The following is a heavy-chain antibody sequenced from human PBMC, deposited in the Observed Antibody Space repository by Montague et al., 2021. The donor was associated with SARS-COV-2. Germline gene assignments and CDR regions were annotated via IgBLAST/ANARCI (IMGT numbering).Heavy chain of an antibody. D-gene: IGHD3-10*01. CDR2: IHHGGST. CDR3: ARLGDGVVPSPILGVGPYYSYYYMDV. J-gene: IGHJ6*03. Sequence: SETLSLTCAVHGGSFSTYSWYWIRQPPGKGLEWIGEIHHGGSTNYNPSLKSRVTISADTSKNKFSLKLTFVPAADTAVYYCARLGDGVVPSPILGVGPYYSYYYMDVWGKGTTVTVSS. CDR1: GGSFSTYS. V-gene: IGHV4-34*01.